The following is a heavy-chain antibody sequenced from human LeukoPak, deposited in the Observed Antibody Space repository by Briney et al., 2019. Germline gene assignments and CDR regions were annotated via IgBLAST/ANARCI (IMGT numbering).Heavy chain of an antibody. CDR1: GYTFTIYG. CDR2: SSAYNGDR. V-gene: IGHV1-18*01. D-gene: IGHD3-10*01. J-gene: IGHJ4*02. Sequence: GASVTVSFTGSGYTFTIYGISWVRQAPGQGLGWMGWSSAYNGDRNYAQKLQGRVTMTTDTSTSIAYMELRSLRSDDTAVYYCARETLPPYYYGSGSYSPSLLYWGQGTLVTVSS. CDR3: ARETLPPYYYGSGSYSPSLLY.